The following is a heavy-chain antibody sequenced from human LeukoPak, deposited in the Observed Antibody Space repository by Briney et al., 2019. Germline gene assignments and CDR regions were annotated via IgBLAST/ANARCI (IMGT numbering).Heavy chain of an antibody. V-gene: IGHV1-69*06. D-gene: IGHD4-17*01. Sequence: ASVKVSCKASGGTFSSYAMSWVRQAPGQGLEWMGRIIPIFGAANYAQKLQGRVTITADKSTSTAYMELSSLRSEDTAVYYCARDRNGEHDYWGQGTLVTVSS. CDR1: GGTFSSYA. CDR2: IIPIFGAA. CDR3: ARDRNGEHDY. J-gene: IGHJ4*02.